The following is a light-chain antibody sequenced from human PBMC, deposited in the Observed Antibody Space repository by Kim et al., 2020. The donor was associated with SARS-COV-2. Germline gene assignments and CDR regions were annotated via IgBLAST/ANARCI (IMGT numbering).Light chain of an antibody. Sequence: QRVTSTCSGSSANIGSNTVNWYQQLPGTAPKLRIYSNNQRPSGVPDRFSGSKSGTSASLAISGLQSEDEADYYCAAWDDSLNGLYVFGTGTKVTVL. CDR3: AAWDDSLNGLYV. CDR1: SANIGSNT. V-gene: IGLV1-44*01. CDR2: SNN. J-gene: IGLJ1*01.